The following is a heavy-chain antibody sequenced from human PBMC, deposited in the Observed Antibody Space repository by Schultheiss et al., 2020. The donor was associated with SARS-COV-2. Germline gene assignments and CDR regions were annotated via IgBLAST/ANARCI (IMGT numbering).Heavy chain of an antibody. D-gene: IGHD5-18*01. CDR3: AKDGRYSYGYELDY. J-gene: IGHJ4*02. Sequence: GESLKISCTASGFTFGDYAMSWVRQAPGKGLEWVGFIRSKAYGGTTEYAASVKGRFTISRDDSKSIAYLQMNSLRADDTAIYYCAKDGRYSYGYELDYWGQGTLVTVSS. CDR2: IRSKAYGGTT. CDR1: GFTFGDYA. V-gene: IGHV3-49*04.